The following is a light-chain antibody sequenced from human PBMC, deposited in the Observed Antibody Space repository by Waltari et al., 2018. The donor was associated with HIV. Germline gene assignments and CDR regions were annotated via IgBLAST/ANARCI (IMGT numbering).Light chain of an antibody. V-gene: IGLV2-23*02. J-gene: IGLJ2*01. CDR2: EVS. CDR1: SSDVGSYNL. CDR3: CSYAGSSTPVV. Sequence: QSALTQPASVSGSPGQSITISCTGTSSDVGSYNLVSWYQQHPGKAPKPLIYEVSKRPSGVSNRFSGSKAGNTASLTSSGLQAEDEADYYCCSYAGSSTPVVFGGGTKLTVL.